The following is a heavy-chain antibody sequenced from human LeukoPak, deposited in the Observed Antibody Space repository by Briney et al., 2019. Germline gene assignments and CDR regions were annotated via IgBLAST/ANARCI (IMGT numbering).Heavy chain of an antibody. CDR2: IIPIFGTA. CDR1: GGTLSSYA. D-gene: IGHD2-15*01. V-gene: IGHV1-69*05. CDR3: ARDFEDCSGGSCLYYFDY. Sequence: ASVKVSCKASGGTLSSYAISWVRQAPGQGLEWMGRIIPIFGTANYAQKFQGRVTITTDESTSTAYMELSSLGSEDTAVYYCARDFEDCSGGSCLYYFDYWGQGTLVTVSS. J-gene: IGHJ4*02.